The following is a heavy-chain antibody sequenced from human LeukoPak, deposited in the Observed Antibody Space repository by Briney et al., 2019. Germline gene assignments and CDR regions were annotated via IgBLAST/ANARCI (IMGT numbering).Heavy chain of an antibody. D-gene: IGHD4-17*01. CDR3: ARMDYGDYGAFDY. CDR1: GGSISSNNYY. Sequence: PSETLSLTCTVSGGSISSNNYYWGWIRQPPGKGLEWIGNIYYSEDTYYNPSLKSRVTISVDTSKNQFSLKLSSVTATDTAVYYCARMDYGDYGAFDYWGQGTLVTVSS. V-gene: IGHV4-39*01. J-gene: IGHJ4*02. CDR2: IYYSEDT.